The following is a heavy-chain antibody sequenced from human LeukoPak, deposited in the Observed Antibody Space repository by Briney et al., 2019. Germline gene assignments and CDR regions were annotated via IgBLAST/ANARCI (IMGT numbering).Heavy chain of an antibody. V-gene: IGHV4-61*02. CDR3: ARDVPYYYDSSDYYPFGY. J-gene: IGHJ4*02. CDR2: IYTSGST. CDR1: GGSISSGSYY. Sequence: PSETLSLTCTVSGGSISSGSYYWRWIRQPAGTGLEWIGRIYTSGSTNYNPSLKSRVTISVDTSKNQFSLKLSSVTAADTAVYYCARDVPYYYDSSDYYPFGYWGQGTLVTVSS. D-gene: IGHD3-22*01.